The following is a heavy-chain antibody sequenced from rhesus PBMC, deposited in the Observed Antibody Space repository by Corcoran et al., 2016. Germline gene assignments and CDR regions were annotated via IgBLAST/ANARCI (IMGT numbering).Heavy chain of an antibody. CDR3: ARRGLGAFDF. D-gene: IGHD3-3*01. CDR1: GSSISSGYY. CDR2: ISSGGSN. J-gene: IGHJ3*01. V-gene: IGHV4S14*01. Sequence: QVQLQESGPGLVKPSETLSLTCAVSGSSISSGYYWGWIRKPPGKGLEWIGHISSGGSNYLNQSLKSRVTSSTNTSKNQFSLKLGSVTAADTAVYFWARRGLGAFDFWGQGLRVTVSS.